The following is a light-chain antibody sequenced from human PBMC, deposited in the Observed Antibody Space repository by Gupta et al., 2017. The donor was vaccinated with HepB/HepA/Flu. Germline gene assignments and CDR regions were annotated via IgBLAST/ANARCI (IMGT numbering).Light chain of an antibody. J-gene: IGLJ2*01. Sequence: SYALTQPPPVSVSPGQTARIPCSGDALPKKYAYWYQQKSGQAPVLVIYEDSKRPSGIPERFSGSSSGTMATLTISGAQVEDEADYYCYSTDSSGNHGVFGGGTKLTVL. V-gene: IGLV3-10*01. CDR1: ALPKKY. CDR2: EDS. CDR3: YSTDSSGNHGV.